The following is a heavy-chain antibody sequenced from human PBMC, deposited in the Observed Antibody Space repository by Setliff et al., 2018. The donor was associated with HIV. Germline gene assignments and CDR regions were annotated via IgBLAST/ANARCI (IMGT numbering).Heavy chain of an antibody. CDR1: RSTFNSHT. D-gene: IGHD5-12*01. CDR3: VRYDVYEYGYQVFDI. Sequence: SVKVSCKASRSTFNSHTINWVRQAPGQGLDWMGRIIPILGVANYAQRFRGKVTITTDESTTTAYMELSSLRSEDTALYYCVRYDVYEYGYQVFDIWGQGTTVTVSS. J-gene: IGHJ3*02. CDR2: IIPILGVA. V-gene: IGHV1-69*02.